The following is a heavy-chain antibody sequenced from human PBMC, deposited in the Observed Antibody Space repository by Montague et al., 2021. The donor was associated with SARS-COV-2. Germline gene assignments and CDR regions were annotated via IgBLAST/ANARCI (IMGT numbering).Heavy chain of an antibody. CDR2: SVLVGAP. J-gene: IGHJ3*02. D-gene: IGHD2-21*02. Sequence: SETLSLTCVRSSLWMTRGNGGNWDSKPPDKGLEWIWESVLVGAPATKYNPSLKSRVTISADKSKNQFSLRVTSVTAADTAVYYCARRTWGDSGVFDICGRGTKVFVSS. CDR3: ARRTWGDSGVFDI. V-gene: IGHV4-4*02. CDR1: SLWMTRGNG.